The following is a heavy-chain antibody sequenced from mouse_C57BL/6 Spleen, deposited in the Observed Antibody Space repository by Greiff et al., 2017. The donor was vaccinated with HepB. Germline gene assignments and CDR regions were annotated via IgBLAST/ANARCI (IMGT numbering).Heavy chain of an antibody. CDR3: ARSGYYYGSSLFAY. D-gene: IGHD1-1*01. J-gene: IGHJ3*01. V-gene: IGHV1-53*01. CDR2: INPSNGGT. Sequence: QVHVKQPGTELVKPGASVKLSCKASGYTFTSYWMHWVKQRPGQGLEWIGNINPSNGGTNYNEKFKSKATLTVDKSSSTAYMQLSSLTSEDSAVYYCARSGYYYGSSLFAYWGQGTLVTVSA. CDR1: GYTFTSYW.